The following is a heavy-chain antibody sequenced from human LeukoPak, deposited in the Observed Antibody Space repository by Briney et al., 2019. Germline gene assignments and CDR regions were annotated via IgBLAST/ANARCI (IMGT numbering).Heavy chain of an antibody. V-gene: IGHV1-8*02. CDR1: GYTFTSYD. Sequence: ASVKVSCKASGYTFTSYDINWVRQATGQGLEWMGWMNPNSGNTGYAQKFQGRVTMTRNTSISTAYMELSSLRSEDTAVYYCTTTEVGYSGYDGYWGQGTLVTVSS. CDR3: TTTEVGYSGYDGY. J-gene: IGHJ4*02. D-gene: IGHD5-12*01. CDR2: MNPNSGNT.